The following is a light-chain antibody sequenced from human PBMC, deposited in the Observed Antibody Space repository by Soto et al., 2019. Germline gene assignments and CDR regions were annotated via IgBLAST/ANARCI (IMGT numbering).Light chain of an antibody. V-gene: IGKV3-20*01. Sequence: EIVLTQSPDTLALSPGERATLSCRASQSVTSNYLAWYQQRPGQAPRLLIYGISSRATGIPDSCSGSGYGTDFSLTIARVEPEDFGVYSCHQDGRSYALGQGTKLEIK. CDR3: HQDGRSYA. CDR1: QSVTSNY. CDR2: GIS. J-gene: IGKJ2*01.